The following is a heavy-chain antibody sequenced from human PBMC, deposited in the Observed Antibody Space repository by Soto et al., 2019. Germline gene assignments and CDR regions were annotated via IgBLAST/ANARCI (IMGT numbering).Heavy chain of an antibody. J-gene: IGHJ4*02. V-gene: IGHV4-38-2*01. CDR2: IYHSGST. Sequence: SETLSLTCAVSGYSISSGYYWGWIRQPPGKGLEWIGSIYHSGSTYYNPSLKSRVTISVDTSKNQFSLKLSSVTAADTAVYYCEKTTYYYDSSGYIVRGQGTLVTVSS. CDR1: GYSISSGYY. D-gene: IGHD3-22*01. CDR3: EKTTYYYDSSGYIV.